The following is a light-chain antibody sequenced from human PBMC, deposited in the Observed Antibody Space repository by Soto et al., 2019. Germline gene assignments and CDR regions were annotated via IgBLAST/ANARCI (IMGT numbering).Light chain of an antibody. CDR3: RIFAGSFSYV. CDR2: DVT. V-gene: IGLV2-11*01. Sequence: QSALTQPRSVSGSPGQSVTISCTGTSSDGGRYDYVSWYQQHPAKAPKLIIYDVTERPAGAPDRFSGSKSGNTASLTISGLQAGDEAEYSRRIFAGSFSYVFGGGTKVTVL. J-gene: IGLJ1*01. CDR1: SSDGGRYDY.